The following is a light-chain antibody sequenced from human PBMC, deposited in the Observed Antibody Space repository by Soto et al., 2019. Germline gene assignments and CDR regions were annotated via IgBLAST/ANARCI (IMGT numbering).Light chain of an antibody. CDR3: VTWDDRLNGYV. Sequence: QSVLTQPPSASGTPGQRVTISCSGSNSNIGSNTVTWYQQLPGTAPILLIYSNNQRSSGVPDRFSGSRSGTSGSLAISGLQSEDEADYYCVTWDDRLNGYVFGSGTKVTVL. V-gene: IGLV1-44*01. CDR1: NSNIGSNT. CDR2: SNN. J-gene: IGLJ1*01.